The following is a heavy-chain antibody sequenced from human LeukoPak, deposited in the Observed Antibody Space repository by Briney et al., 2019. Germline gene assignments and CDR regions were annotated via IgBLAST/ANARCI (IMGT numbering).Heavy chain of an antibody. D-gene: IGHD3-10*02. CDR3: ARHVRGSTNSVPSYYFDY. J-gene: IGHJ4*02. CDR2: IYYSGST. Sequence: SSETLSLTCTVSGGSISSSSYYWGWIRQPPGKGLEWIGSIYYSGSTYYNPSLKSRVTISVDTSKNQFSLKLSSVTAADTAVYYCARHVRGSTNSVPSYYFDYWGQGTLVTVSS. V-gene: IGHV4-39*01. CDR1: GGSISSSSYY.